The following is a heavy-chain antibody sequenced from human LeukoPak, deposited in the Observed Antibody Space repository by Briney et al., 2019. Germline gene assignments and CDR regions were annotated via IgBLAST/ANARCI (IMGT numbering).Heavy chain of an antibody. D-gene: IGHD3/OR15-3a*01. J-gene: IGHJ4*02. CDR1: GFTFSTYG. CDR2: ISGSGGST. V-gene: IGHV3-23*01. CDR3: AERGTGY. Sequence: GGSLRLSCAPSGFTFSTYGMSWVCQAPGKGLEWVSGISGSGGSTYYADSVKGRFTISRDNSKNTLYLQMSSLRAEDTAVYYCAERGTGYWGQGTLVTVSS.